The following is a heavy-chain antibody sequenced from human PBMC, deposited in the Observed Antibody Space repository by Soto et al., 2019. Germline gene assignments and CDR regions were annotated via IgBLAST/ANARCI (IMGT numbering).Heavy chain of an antibody. CDR3: ARSLFKVILPVGY. J-gene: IGHJ4*02. CDR1: GYTFSGYY. Sequence: QVQLVQSGAEVKKPGASVKVSCKASGYTFSGYYMHWVRQAPGQGLEWMGWINTLSGDTSFPQKCQGRLAMTRDTSIDTVFMEGSRLTSDDAAIYYCARSLFKVILPVGYWGEGTLFSVSS. D-gene: IGHD3-3*02. CDR2: INTLSGDT. V-gene: IGHV1-2*02.